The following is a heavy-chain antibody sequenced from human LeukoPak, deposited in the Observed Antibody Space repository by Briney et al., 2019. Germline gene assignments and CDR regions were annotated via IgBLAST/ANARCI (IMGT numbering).Heavy chain of an antibody. CDR3: VRQWGSGTSGWYYYMDV. CDR2: IYLGDSDT. D-gene: IGHD2-2*01. Sequence: GEALKISCEGSGYTFTSYWIGWVRQLPGKGLEWMGVIYLGDSDTRYSPSFQGQVTISVDKSSSTDYLQWRSLQASDTAMYYCVRQWGSGTSGWYYYMDVWGKGTAVTVSS. V-gene: IGHV5-51*01. J-gene: IGHJ6*03. CDR1: GYTFTSYW.